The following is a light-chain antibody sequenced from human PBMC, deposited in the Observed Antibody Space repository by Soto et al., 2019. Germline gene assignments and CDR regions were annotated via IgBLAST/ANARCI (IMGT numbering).Light chain of an antibody. V-gene: IGKV1-39*01. J-gene: IGKJ4*01. CDR1: QSISIY. Sequence: DIQMTQSPSSLSASVGDRVTITCRASQSISIYLKWYQQKPGKAPKFLIYAASSLQSGVPSRFSGSGSGTDFTLTISSLQPEDFATYYCQQSYSTARLTFGGGTKVEIK. CDR2: AAS. CDR3: QQSYSTARLT.